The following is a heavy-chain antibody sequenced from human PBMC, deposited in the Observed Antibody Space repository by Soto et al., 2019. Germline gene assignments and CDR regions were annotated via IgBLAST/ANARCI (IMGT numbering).Heavy chain of an antibody. Sequence: SQTLSLTCAISGDSVSSNSAAWNWIRQSPSRGLEWLGRTYYRSKWYNDYAVSVKSRITINPDTSKNQFSLQLNSVTPEDTAVYYCARDLLRFLEWPNWFDPWRQGTLDTVSS. CDR1: GDSVSSNSAA. J-gene: IGHJ5*02. V-gene: IGHV6-1*01. CDR3: ARDLLRFLEWPNWFDP. CDR2: TYYRSKWYN. D-gene: IGHD3-3*01.